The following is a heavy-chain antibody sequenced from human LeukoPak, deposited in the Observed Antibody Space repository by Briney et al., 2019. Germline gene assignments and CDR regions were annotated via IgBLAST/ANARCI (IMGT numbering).Heavy chain of an antibody. V-gene: IGHV1-18*01. CDR2: ISAYNGNT. CDR1: GYTFTSYG. J-gene: IGHJ6*02. CDR3: ARDRIPAAVFGSGGYYYGMDV. D-gene: IGHD2-2*01. Sequence: ASVKVSCKASGYTFTSYGISWVRQAPGQGLEWMGWISAYNGNTNYAQKLQGRVTMSTDTSTSTAYMELRSLRSDDTAVYYCARDRIPAAVFGSGGYYYGMDVWGQGTLVTVSS.